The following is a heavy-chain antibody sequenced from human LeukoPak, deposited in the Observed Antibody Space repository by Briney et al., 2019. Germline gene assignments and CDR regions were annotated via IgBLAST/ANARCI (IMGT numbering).Heavy chain of an antibody. V-gene: IGHV3-15*01. Sequence: GGSLRLSCAASGFTFSNAWMSWVRQAPGKGLEWVGRIKSKTDGGTTDYAAPVKGRFTISRDDSKNTLYLQMNSLKTEDTAVYYCTTAYGILTGFYYYYMDVWGKGTTVTVSS. J-gene: IGHJ6*03. D-gene: IGHD3-9*01. CDR3: TTAYGILTGFYYYYMDV. CDR2: IKSKTDGGTT. CDR1: GFTFSNAW.